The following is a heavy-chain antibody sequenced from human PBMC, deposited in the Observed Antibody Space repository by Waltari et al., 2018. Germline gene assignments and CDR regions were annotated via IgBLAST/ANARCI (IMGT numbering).Heavy chain of an antibody. Sequence: QVQLQESGPGLVKPSETLSLTCTVSGGSISSYYWTWIRQPAGKGLEWIGRIHTSGSTNYNPSLKSRVTMSVDTSENQFSLKLSSVTAADTAVYYCARDLGYCTNGVCYNTRYDYWGQGTLVTVSS. V-gene: IGHV4-4*07. CDR1: GGSISSYY. J-gene: IGHJ4*02. CDR3: ARDLGYCTNGVCYNTRYDY. CDR2: IHTSGST. D-gene: IGHD2-8*01.